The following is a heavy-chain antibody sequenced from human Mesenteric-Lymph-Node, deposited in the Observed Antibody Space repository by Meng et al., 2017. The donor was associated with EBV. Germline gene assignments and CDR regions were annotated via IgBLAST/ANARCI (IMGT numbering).Heavy chain of an antibody. CDR2: ISYNGGEI. J-gene: IGHJ5*02. CDR1: GFTFSDYG. V-gene: IGHV3-30*03. Sequence: QVELVGSGGGVVQPGRSLRLSCAASGFTFSDYGKHWVRQAPGKGLEWVAVISYNGGEINYVDSVKGRFTISRDNSNNMLYLQMNSLRPEDTAVYYCVDLMLPWGQGTPVTVSS. CDR3: VDLMLP. D-gene: IGHD3-16*01.